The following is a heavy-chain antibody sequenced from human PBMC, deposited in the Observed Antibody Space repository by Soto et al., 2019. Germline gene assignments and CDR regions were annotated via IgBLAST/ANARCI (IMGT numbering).Heavy chain of an antibody. CDR3: ARDRTSLERPFYYYYGMDV. CDR2: IYSGGST. J-gene: IGHJ6*02. Sequence: GGSLRLSCAASGFTVSSNYMSWVRQAPGKGLEWVSVIYSGGSTCYADSVKGRFAISRDNSKNTLYLQMNSLRAEDTAVYYCARDRTSLERPFYYYYGMDVWGQGTTVTVSS. V-gene: IGHV3-53*05. CDR1: GFTVSSNY. D-gene: IGHD1-1*01.